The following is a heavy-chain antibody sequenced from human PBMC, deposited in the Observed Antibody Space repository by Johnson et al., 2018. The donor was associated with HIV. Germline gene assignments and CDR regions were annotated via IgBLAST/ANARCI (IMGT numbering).Heavy chain of an antibody. CDR3: ARDLMDSSDYPPDAFDV. CDR1: GFTFSSYG. D-gene: IGHD3-22*01. CDR2: ISSNGGST. Sequence: VQLVESGGGVVQPGGSLSLSCAASGFTFSSYGMHWVRQAPGKGLEYVSVISSNGGSTYYANSVKGRFTISRDNAKNSLYLQMNSLSAEDTAVYYCARDLMDSSDYPPDAFDVWGQGTMVTVSS. J-gene: IGHJ3*01. V-gene: IGHV3-64*01.